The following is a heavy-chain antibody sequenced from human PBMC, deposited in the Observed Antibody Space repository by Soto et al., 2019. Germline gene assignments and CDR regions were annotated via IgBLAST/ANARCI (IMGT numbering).Heavy chain of an antibody. D-gene: IGHD6-6*01. V-gene: IGHV3-23*01. CDR1: GFTFSSYA. J-gene: IGHJ4*02. CDR3: AKDWDSTSGIFDY. Sequence: SCAASGFTFSSYAMSWVRQAPGKGLEWVSAISGSGGSTYYADSVKGRFTISRDNSKNTLYLQMNSLRAEDTAVYYCAKDWDSTSGIFDYWGQGTLVTVSS. CDR2: ISGSGGST.